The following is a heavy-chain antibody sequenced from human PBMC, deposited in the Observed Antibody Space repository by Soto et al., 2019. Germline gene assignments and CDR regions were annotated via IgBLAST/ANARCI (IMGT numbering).Heavy chain of an antibody. CDR3: VDMRGRWLPRD. D-gene: IGHD6-19*01. CDR2: VHHTGTA. CDR1: GGSIINNDYH. Sequence: QLQLQELGPGLVKPSETLSLTCTVSGGSIINNDYHWGWIRQPPGKGLDWIGTVHHTGTAYYNPSLKSRVIISVDTSKSQFSLNLNSVTATDTAFYYCVDMRGRWLPRDWGRGILVTVSS. J-gene: IGHJ4*02. V-gene: IGHV4-39*01.